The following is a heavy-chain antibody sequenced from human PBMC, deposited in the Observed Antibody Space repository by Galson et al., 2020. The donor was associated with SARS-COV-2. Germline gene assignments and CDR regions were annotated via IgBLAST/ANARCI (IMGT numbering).Heavy chain of an antibody. Sequence: SQTLPPTCAVSGGSVSSGGNYWSWIRKAPGKGLEWIGYIYPTGDTYYNPSLRGRASISVDGSNNQFSLRVNSVTAADTAVYYCAGARPNGIYRFDYWGQGILVTVSS. D-gene: IGHD1-26*01. CDR3: AGARPNGIYRFDY. CDR2: IYPTGDT. V-gene: IGHV4-30-2*01. J-gene: IGHJ4*02. CDR1: GGSVSSGGNY.